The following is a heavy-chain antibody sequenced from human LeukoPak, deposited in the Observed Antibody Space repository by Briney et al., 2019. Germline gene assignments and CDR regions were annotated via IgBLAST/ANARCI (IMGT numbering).Heavy chain of an antibody. Sequence: PGGSLRLSCAASGFTFSDYYMSWIRQAPRKGLECVSYISSSSSYTNYADSVKGRFTISRDNAKNSLYLQMNSLRAEDTAVYYCARDKVGSGYDNFDYWGQGTLVTVSS. D-gene: IGHD5-12*01. CDR2: ISSSSSYT. CDR1: GFTFSDYY. J-gene: IGHJ4*02. CDR3: ARDKVGSGYDNFDY. V-gene: IGHV3-11*06.